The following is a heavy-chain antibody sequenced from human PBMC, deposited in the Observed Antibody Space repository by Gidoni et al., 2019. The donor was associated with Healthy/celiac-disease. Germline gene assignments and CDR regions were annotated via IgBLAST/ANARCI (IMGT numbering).Heavy chain of an antibody. CDR1: GSTFPDYY. CDR3: ASTTPNYDFWSGYYGPFDY. Sequence: QVQLVESGGGLVKPVGSLRPSCAASGSTFPDYYMSWIRQAPGKALEWVSYSSSSGSTIYYADSGKGRFTISRDNAKNSLYLQMNSLRAEDTAVYYCASTTPNYDFWSGYYGPFDYWGQGTLVTVSS. CDR2: SSSSGSTI. J-gene: IGHJ4*02. V-gene: IGHV3-11*01. D-gene: IGHD3-3*01.